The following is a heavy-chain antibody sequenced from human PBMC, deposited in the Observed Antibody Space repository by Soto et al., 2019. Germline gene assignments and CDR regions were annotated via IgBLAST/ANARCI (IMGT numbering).Heavy chain of an antibody. J-gene: IGHJ6*02. CDR2: INPNSGGT. CDR3: ARVNPYYYGMDV. V-gene: IGHV1-2*02. CDR1: GYTFTGYY. Sequence: GASVKPSCEDSGYTFTGYYLRWGRQAPGQGLEWMGWINPNSGGTNYAQKFQGRVTMTRDTSISTAYMELSRLRSDDTAVYYCARVNPYYYGMDVWGQGSTVLVS.